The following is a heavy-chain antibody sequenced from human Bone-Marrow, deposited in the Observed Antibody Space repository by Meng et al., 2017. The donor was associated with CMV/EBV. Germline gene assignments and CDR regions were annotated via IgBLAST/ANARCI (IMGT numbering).Heavy chain of an antibody. CDR1: GFPFSSYG. V-gene: IGHV3-74*01. J-gene: IGHJ3*02. CDR2: INSDGSST. Sequence: ASGFPFSSYGMHWVRHPPGKGLVWVSRINSDGSSTTYADSVKGRFSISRDNAKNTLYLQMNSLRAEDTAVYFCARVRGRFGFDAFDSWGEGTMVTVSS. CDR3: ARVRGRFGFDAFDS. D-gene: IGHD3-10*01.